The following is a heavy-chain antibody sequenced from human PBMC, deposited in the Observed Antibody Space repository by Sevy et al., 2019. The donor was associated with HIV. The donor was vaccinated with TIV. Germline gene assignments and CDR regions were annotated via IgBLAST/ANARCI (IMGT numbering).Heavy chain of an antibody. J-gene: IGHJ3*01. CDR2: IYYGGST. Sequence: SETLSLTCTVSGGSVSSSSHYWGWIRQPPGKGLEWIGSIYYGGSTHFNPSLRSRVTIFVDTSKNQVSLKLSSVTAADTAVNFCARTPPFDAFDLWGQGTVVTVSS. V-gene: IGHV4-39*01. CDR1: GGSVSSSSHY. CDR3: ARTPPFDAFDL.